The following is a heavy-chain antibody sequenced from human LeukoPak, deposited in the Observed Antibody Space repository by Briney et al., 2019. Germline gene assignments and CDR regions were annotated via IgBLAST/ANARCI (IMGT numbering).Heavy chain of an antibody. CDR2: IYYSGST. D-gene: IGHD3-10*01. V-gene: IGHV4-59*01. Sequence: SETLSLTCTVSGGSISSYYRSWIRQPPGKGLEWIGYIYYSGSTNYNPSLKSRVTISVDTSKNQFSLKLSSVTAADTAVYYCARRMVRGVDDAFDIWGQGTMVTVSS. CDR1: GGSISSYY. CDR3: ARRMVRGVDDAFDI. J-gene: IGHJ3*02.